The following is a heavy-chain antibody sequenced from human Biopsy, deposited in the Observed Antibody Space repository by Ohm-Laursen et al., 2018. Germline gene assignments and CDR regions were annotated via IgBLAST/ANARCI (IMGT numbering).Heavy chain of an antibody. CDR2: IIAVSGLV. V-gene: IGHV1-69*17. J-gene: IGHJ4*02. CDR1: GGTFSNYA. D-gene: IGHD3-3*01. Sequence: SSVKVSCKASGGTFSNYAITWVRQAPGEGLEWMGGIIAVSGLVNYAPKFQGRVSITADKSTTTAYMELSNLKSEDTAVYYCATPFQYYDSWGGYPPFDHWGQGTLVTVSS. CDR3: ATPFQYYDSWGGYPPFDH.